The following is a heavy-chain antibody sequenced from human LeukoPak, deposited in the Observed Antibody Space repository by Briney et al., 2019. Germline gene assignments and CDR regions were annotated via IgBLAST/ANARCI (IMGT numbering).Heavy chain of an antibody. D-gene: IGHD5-24*01. Sequence: GGSLRLSCAASGFTFSDSRMHWVRQPPGKGLVGVSRINTDGSDTTYADSVKGRFTISRDNAKSTLYLQMHSLRAEDTAVYYCASRRDGYNFRGLDIWGQGTKVTVSS. CDR1: GFTFSDSR. CDR2: INTDGSDT. V-gene: IGHV3-74*01. J-gene: IGHJ3*02. CDR3: ASRRDGYNFRGLDI.